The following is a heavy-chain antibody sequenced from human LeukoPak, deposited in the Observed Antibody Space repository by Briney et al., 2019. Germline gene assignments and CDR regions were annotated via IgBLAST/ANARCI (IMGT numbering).Heavy chain of an antibody. CDR3: AREALYCSGGSCYFDY. V-gene: IGHV3-30-3*01. CDR1: GFTFSSYA. Sequence: GGSLRLSSAASGFTFSSYAMHWVRQAPGKGLEWVAVISYDGSNKYYADSVKGRFTISRDNSKNTLYLQMNSLRAEDTAVYYCAREALYCSGGSCYFDYWGQGTLVTVSS. D-gene: IGHD2-15*01. CDR2: ISYDGSNK. J-gene: IGHJ4*02.